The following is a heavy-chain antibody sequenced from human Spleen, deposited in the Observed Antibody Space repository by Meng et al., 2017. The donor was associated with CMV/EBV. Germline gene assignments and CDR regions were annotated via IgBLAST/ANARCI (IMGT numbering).Heavy chain of an antibody. D-gene: IGHD5-12*01. CDR1: GGSFSGYY. V-gene: IGHV4-34*01. Sequence: QVKLQESGPGLFKPSEPLSLTCAVYGGSFSGYYWSWIRQPPGKGLEWIGEINHSGSTNYNPSLKSRVTISVDTSKNQFSLKLSSVTAADTAVYYCASPGYSGSFDYWGQGTLVTVSS. CDR2: INHSGST. CDR3: ASPGYSGSFDY. J-gene: IGHJ4*02.